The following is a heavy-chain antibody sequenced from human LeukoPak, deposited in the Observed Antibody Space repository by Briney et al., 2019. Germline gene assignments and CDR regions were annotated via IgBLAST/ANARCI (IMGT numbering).Heavy chain of an antibody. Sequence: SETLSLTCTVSGGSISSGDYYWSWIRQPPGKGLEWIGYIYYSGSTYYNPSLKSRVTISVDTSKNQFSLKLSSVTAADTAVYYCARNRTTSAAAGLNWFDPWGQGTLVTVSS. V-gene: IGHV4-30-4*01. CDR2: IYYSGST. J-gene: IGHJ5*02. CDR1: GGSISSGDYY. D-gene: IGHD6-13*01. CDR3: ARNRTTSAAAGLNWFDP.